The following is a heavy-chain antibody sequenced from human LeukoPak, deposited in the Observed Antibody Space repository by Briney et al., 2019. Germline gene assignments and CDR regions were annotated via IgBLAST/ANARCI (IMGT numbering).Heavy chain of an antibody. CDR2: LVYDERI. D-gene: IGHD6-19*01. V-gene: IGHV3-33*01. CDR3: ARDLSAAFDF. CDR1: GFPFSSYG. J-gene: IGHJ4*02. Sequence: GGSLRLSCAASGFPFSSYGMHWVRQAPGKGLEWVARLVYDERIDYANSVKGRFSISRDNSKNTLFLDMSDLRVEDTAVYYCARDLSAAFDFWGQGVLVTVSS.